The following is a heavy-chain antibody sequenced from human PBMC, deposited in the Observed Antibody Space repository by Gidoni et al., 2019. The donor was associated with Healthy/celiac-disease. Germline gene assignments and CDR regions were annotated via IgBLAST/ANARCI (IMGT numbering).Heavy chain of an antibody. CDR1: GFTFSSYS. Sequence: EVQLVESGGGLVKPGGSLGLSCAASGFTFSSYSMNWVRQAPGKGLEWVSSISSSSSYIYYADSVKGRFTISRDNAKNSLYLQMNSLRAEDTAVYYCARDEEDGFDYWGQGTLVTVSS. CDR3: ARDEEDGFDY. CDR2: ISSSSSYI. J-gene: IGHJ4*02. V-gene: IGHV3-21*01.